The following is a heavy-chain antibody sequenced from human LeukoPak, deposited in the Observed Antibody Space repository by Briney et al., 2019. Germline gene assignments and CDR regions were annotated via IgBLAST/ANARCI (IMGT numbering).Heavy chain of an antibody. CDR1: GGSVTSTTYY. D-gene: IGHD2-15*01. V-gene: IGHV4-39*01. CDR3: VAVPIYSGMDI. Sequence: SETLSLTCAVSGGSVTSTTYYWGWIRQPPGKGLEWIGSIYYSGSNYYNPSLNSRVTISVDTSKNQFSLKLSSVTAADTAVYYCVAVPIYSGMDIWGQGTMVTVSS. J-gene: IGHJ3*02. CDR2: IYYSGSN.